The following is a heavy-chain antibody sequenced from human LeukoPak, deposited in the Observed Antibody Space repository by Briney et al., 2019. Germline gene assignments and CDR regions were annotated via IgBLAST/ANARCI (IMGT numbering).Heavy chain of an antibody. D-gene: IGHD2-2*01. J-gene: IGHJ6*03. CDR3: ARAGVVPAADYHYHYMDV. Sequence: GASVKVSFKTAGYTFTDHYMHWVRQAPGQGLEWMGWINPNSGDTDYAQKFQGRVTMTRDTSISTAYMELSRLGSDDTAVYYCARAGVVPAADYHYHYMDVWGRGATVTVSS. V-gene: IGHV1-2*02. CDR1: GYTFTDHY. CDR2: INPNSGDT.